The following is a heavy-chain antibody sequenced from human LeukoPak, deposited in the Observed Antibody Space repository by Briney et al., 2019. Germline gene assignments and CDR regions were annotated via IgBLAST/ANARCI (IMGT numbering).Heavy chain of an antibody. J-gene: IGHJ4*02. V-gene: IGHV3-7*01. CDR2: IKKDGSTK. CDR3: AKDRQQWLLRYYFDY. CDR1: GFTFSSNW. Sequence: GGSLRLSCAASGFTFSSNWMSWVRQAPGKGLEWVADIKKDGSTKYYADSVKGRFTISRDNSKNTLYLQMNSLRAEDTAVYYCAKDRQQWLLRYYFDYWGQGTLVTVSS. D-gene: IGHD6-19*01.